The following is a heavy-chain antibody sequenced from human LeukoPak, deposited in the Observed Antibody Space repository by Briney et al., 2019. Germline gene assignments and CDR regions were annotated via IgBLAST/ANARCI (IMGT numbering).Heavy chain of an antibody. J-gene: IGHJ5*02. CDR1: DGSISSSNYY. CDR2: IFYTGNT. CDR3: ARLNKPGWFDP. V-gene: IGHV4-39*01. D-gene: IGHD1-14*01. Sequence: HSETLSLTCTVSDGSISSSNYYWAWIRQPPGKGLEWIANIFYTGNTYYNPSLKSRVTISIDTSKNQFSLRLNSVTATDTAVYYCARLNKPGWFDPWGQGTLVTVSS.